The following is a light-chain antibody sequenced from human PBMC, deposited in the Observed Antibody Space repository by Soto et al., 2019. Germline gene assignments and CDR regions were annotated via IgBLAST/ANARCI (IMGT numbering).Light chain of an antibody. Sequence: QSVLAQPASVSGSPGQSITISCTGSGSDIATFNYVSWYQQYPGTAPKLLIYQVTSRASGVSHRFSGSKSGNTASLTISGLQAEDEADYYCSSYTSSSTYVFGTGTKVTVL. CDR1: GSDIATFNY. CDR2: QVT. J-gene: IGLJ1*01. V-gene: IGLV2-14*01. CDR3: SSYTSSSTYV.